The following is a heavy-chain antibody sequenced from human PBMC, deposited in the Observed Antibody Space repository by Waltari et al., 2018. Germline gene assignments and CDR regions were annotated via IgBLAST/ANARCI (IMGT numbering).Heavy chain of an antibody. CDR3: ARDPAFGAFDF. J-gene: IGHJ3*01. Sequence: EVQLLESGGGLVQPGGSLRLSCAASGFSFSGSWMTWVRQAPGKGLEWVAEINPDGGGEYYVDSVNGRFTISRDNTKNSLYLQMNSLRPDDTAVYFCARDPAFGAFDFWGQGTVVTVSS. D-gene: IGHD3-10*01. CDR1: GFSFSGSW. CDR2: INPDGGGE. V-gene: IGHV3-7*01.